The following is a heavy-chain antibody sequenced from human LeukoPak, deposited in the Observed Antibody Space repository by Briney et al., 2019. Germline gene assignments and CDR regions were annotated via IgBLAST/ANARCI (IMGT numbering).Heavy chain of an antibody. CDR3: AREAQLWDLYYYSYMDV. Sequence: PSETLSLTCTASGDSISTSTYYWGWIRQPPGKGLEWIGSIYYSGSTYYNPSLKGRFTISVDTSNNQFSLKLSSVTAADTAVYYCAREAQLWDLYYYSYMDVWGKGTTVTISS. D-gene: IGHD5-18*01. CDR2: IYYSGST. CDR1: GDSISTSTYY. V-gene: IGHV4-39*07. J-gene: IGHJ6*03.